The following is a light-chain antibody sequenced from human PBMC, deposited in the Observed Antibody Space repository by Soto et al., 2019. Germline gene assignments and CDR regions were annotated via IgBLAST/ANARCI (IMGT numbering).Light chain of an antibody. J-gene: IGLJ2*01. CDR2: SNN. CDR3: AAWDDSLNGVV. Sequence: QSVLTQPPSASGTPGQRVTISCSGSSSNIGSNTVNWYQQLPGTAPKLLIYSNNQRPSGVPARFSGSKSGTSASLAISGLQSDDEADYYCAAWDDSLNGVVFGGGTKLTVL. V-gene: IGLV1-44*01. CDR1: SSNIGSNT.